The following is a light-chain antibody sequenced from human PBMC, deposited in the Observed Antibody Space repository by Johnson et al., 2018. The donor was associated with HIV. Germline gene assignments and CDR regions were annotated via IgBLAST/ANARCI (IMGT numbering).Light chain of an antibody. Sequence: QSVLTQPPSVSAAPGQKVTISCSGSSSNIGNNYVSWYQQFPGTAPKLLIYENNKRPSGIPDRFSGSKSGTSTTLGIPGLQHGDEADYYCGTWDGSLSAGVFGTGTKVTVL. CDR3: GTWDGSLSAGV. CDR2: ENN. CDR1: SSNIGNNY. J-gene: IGLJ1*01. V-gene: IGLV1-51*02.